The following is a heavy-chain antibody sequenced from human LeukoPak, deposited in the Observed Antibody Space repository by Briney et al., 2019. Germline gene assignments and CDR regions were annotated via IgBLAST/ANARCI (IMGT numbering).Heavy chain of an antibody. CDR1: GFTFSSYW. Sequence: GGSLRLSCAASGFTFSSYWTSWVRQAPGKGLEWVANIKQDGSEKYYVDSVKGRFTISRDNAKNSLYLQMNSLRAEDTAVYYCARVDCTNGVCYSRYYYMDVWGKGTTVTVSS. V-gene: IGHV3-7*01. J-gene: IGHJ6*03. D-gene: IGHD2-8*01. CDR3: ARVDCTNGVCYSRYYYMDV. CDR2: IKQDGSEK.